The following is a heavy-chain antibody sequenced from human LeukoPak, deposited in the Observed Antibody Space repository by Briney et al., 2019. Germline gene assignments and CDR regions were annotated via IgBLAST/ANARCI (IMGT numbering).Heavy chain of an antibody. CDR2: IYTSGST. CDR3: ARDHPYVWGSYQDY. CDR1: GGSISSYY. V-gene: IGHV4-4*07. D-gene: IGHD3-16*02. J-gene: IGHJ4*02. Sequence: SSETLSLTCTVSGGSISSYYWSWIRQPAGKGLEWIGRIYTSGSTNYNPSLKSRVTMSVDTSKNQFSLKLSSVTAADTAVYYCARDHPYVWGSYQDYWGQGTLVTVSS.